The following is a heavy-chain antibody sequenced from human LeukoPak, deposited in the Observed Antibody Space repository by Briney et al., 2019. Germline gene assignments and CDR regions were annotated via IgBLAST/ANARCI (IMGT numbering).Heavy chain of an antibody. J-gene: IGHJ6*03. CDR1: GYTFTGYY. D-gene: IGHD1-26*01. CDR3: ARDWSGSYYSHYYYYMDV. CDR2: INPNSGGT. Sequence: ASVKVSCKASGYTFTGYYMHWVRQAPGQGLEWMGWINPNSGGTNYAQKFQGRVTMTRDTSISTAYMELSRLRSDDTAVYYCARDWSGSYYSHYYYYMDVWGKGTTVTVSS. V-gene: IGHV1-2*02.